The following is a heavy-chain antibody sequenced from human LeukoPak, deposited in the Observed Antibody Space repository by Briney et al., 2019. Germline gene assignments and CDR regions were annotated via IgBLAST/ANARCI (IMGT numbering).Heavy chain of an antibody. CDR3: ARTSSSGLVGGYYFDY. D-gene: IGHD6-19*01. Sequence: SETLSLTCTVSAYSISSGFYWGWIRQPPGKGLEWIGSIYHSGSTYYNPSLKSRVTISVDTSKNQFSLKLSSVTAADTAVYYCARTSSSGLVGGYYFDYWGQGTLVTVSS. CDR2: IYHSGST. CDR1: AYSISSGFY. J-gene: IGHJ4*02. V-gene: IGHV4-38-2*02.